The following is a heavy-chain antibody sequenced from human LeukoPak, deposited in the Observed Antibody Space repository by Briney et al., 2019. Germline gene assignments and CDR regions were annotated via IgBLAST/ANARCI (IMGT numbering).Heavy chain of an antibody. CDR1: GYSFANYW. D-gene: IGHD3-22*01. CDR2: IYPGDSDT. Sequence: GESLKISCKGSGYSFANYWIAWVRQMPGKGLEWMGIIYPGDSDTRYSPSFQGQVTISADKSISTAYLQWSSLKASDTAIYYCARRLRGTYYYNSSGLDPWGQGTLVTVSS. J-gene: IGHJ5*02. CDR3: ARRLRGTYYYNSSGLDP. V-gene: IGHV5-51*01.